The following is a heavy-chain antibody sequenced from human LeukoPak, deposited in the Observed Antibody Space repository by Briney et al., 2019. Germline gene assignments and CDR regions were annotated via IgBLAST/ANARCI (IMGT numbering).Heavy chain of an antibody. Sequence: GGSLRLSCAASGFTFSSYEMNWVRQAPGKGLEWVSYISSSGSTIYYADSVKGRFTISRDNAKNSLYLQMNSLRAEDTAVYYCARDSITGDYFDYWGQGTLVTVSS. CDR3: ARDSITGDYFDY. CDR2: ISSSGSTI. D-gene: IGHD7-27*01. J-gene: IGHJ4*02. CDR1: GFTFSSYE. V-gene: IGHV3-48*03.